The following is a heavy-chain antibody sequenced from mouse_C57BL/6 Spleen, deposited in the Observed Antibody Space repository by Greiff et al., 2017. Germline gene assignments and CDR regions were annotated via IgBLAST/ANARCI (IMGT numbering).Heavy chain of an antibody. J-gene: IGHJ4*01. Sequence: VQLQQSGAELARPGASVKLSCTASGYTFTSYGISWVKQRTGQGLEWIGEIYPRSGNTYYNEKFKGKATLTADKSSSTAYMELRSLTSEDSAVYICAREHSSGYTRYAMDYWGQGTSVTVSS. CDR3: AREHSSGYTRYAMDY. D-gene: IGHD3-2*02. CDR2: IYPRSGNT. CDR1: GYTFTSYG. V-gene: IGHV1-81*01.